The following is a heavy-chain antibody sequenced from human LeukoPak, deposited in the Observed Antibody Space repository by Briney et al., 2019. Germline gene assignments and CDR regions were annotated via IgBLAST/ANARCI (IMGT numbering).Heavy chain of an antibody. Sequence: ASVKVSCKASGYTFTSYNINWVRQATGQGLEWMGWTNPNSGNTGYAQKFQGRVTITRNTSISTAYMELSSLRSEDTAVYYCARGRSSGWYGVGYYYYYMDVWGKGTTVTVSS. J-gene: IGHJ6*03. V-gene: IGHV1-8*03. CDR2: TNPNSGNT. CDR1: GYTFTSYN. CDR3: ARGRSSGWYGVGYYYYYMDV. D-gene: IGHD6-19*01.